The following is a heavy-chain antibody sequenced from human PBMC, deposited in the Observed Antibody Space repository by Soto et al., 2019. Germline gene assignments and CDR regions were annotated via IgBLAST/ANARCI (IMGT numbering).Heavy chain of an antibody. J-gene: IGHJ4*02. CDR2: ISGSGGST. CDR1: GFTFSSHA. D-gene: IGHD3-3*01. Sequence: GGSLRLSCAASGFTFSSHAMSWVRQAPGKGLEWVSAISGSGGSTYYADSVKGRFTISRDNSKNTLYLQMNSLRAEDTAVYYCAKESITIFGVVIIESPSFDYWGQGTPVTVSS. V-gene: IGHV3-23*01. CDR3: AKESITIFGVVIIESPSFDY.